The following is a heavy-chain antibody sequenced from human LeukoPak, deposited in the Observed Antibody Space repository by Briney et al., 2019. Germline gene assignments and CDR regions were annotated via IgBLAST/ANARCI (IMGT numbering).Heavy chain of an antibody. CDR3: ARSAGHFDY. CDR2: TYYRSKWHY. Sequence: SQILSLTCAISGDSLSSNSAAWNWIRQSPSRGLEWLGRTYYRSKWHYDYTLSVKSRITINPDTSKNQFSLQLNSVTPEDMAVYYCARSAGHFDYWGQGTLVTVSS. V-gene: IGHV6-1*01. J-gene: IGHJ4*02. CDR1: GDSLSSNSAA.